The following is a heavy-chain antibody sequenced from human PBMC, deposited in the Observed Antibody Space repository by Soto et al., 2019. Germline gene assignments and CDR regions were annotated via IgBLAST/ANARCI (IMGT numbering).Heavy chain of an antibody. Sequence: APAKVSCKASGGTLSSYAISWVRQAPGQGLEWMGGIIPNSGGTNYAQKFQGRVTMTRDTSISTAYMELSRLRSDDTAVYYCARDRGSGWYLTYYYYGMDVWGQGTTVTVSS. CDR2: IIPNSGGT. J-gene: IGHJ6*02. D-gene: IGHD6-19*01. CDR3: ARDRGSGWYLTYYYYGMDV. V-gene: IGHV1-2*02. CDR1: GGTLSSYA.